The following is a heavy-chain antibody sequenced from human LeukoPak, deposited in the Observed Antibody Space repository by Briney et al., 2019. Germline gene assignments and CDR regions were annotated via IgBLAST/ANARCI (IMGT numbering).Heavy chain of an antibody. Sequence: GGSLRLSCAASGFTFSSYAMHWVREAPGKGLEYVSAISSNGGSTYYANSVKGRFTISRDNSKNTLYLQMGSLRAEDMAVYYCADGSGSYYDYWGQGTLVTVSS. CDR3: ADGSGSYYDY. D-gene: IGHD1-26*01. CDR2: ISSNGGST. CDR1: GFTFSSYA. V-gene: IGHV3-64*01. J-gene: IGHJ4*02.